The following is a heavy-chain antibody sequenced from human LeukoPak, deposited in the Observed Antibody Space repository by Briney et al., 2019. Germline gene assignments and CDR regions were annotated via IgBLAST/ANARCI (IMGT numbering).Heavy chain of an antibody. CDR1: GFTLSSHW. V-gene: IGHV3-7*01. Sequence: GGSLRLSCAASGFTLSSHWMTWVRQAPGKGLEWVADIKQDGSEKYYVGSVKGRFTISRDNAKNSMYLQMNSLRAEDTAVYYCARWEIRGSAHQLDYWGRGTLVTVSS. J-gene: IGHJ4*02. D-gene: IGHD1-26*01. CDR2: IKQDGSEK. CDR3: ARWEIRGSAHQLDY.